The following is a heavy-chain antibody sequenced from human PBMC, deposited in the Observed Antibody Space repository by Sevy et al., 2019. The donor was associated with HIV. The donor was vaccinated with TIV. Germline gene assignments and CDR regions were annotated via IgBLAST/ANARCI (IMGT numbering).Heavy chain of an antibody. J-gene: IGHJ6*02. CDR1: GFTFDDYA. V-gene: IGHV3-43D*04. D-gene: IGHD3-10*01. CDR3: AKDITSEVKGNYYYYYYGMDV. Sequence: GGSLRLSCAASGFTFDDYAMHWARQAPGKGLEWVSLISWDGGSTYYADSVKGRFTISRDNSKISLYLQMNCLRAEDTALYFCAKDITSEVKGNYYYYYYGMDVWGQGTTVTVSS. CDR2: ISWDGGST.